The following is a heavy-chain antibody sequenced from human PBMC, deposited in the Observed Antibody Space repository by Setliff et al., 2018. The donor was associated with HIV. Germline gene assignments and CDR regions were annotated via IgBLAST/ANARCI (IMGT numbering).Heavy chain of an antibody. J-gene: IGHJ6*03. CDR1: GYPFTSYY. Sequence: ASVKVSCKASGYPFTSYYMHWVRQAPGQGLEWMGIINPTGGSTSYAQKFQGRVTMTTDTSTSTVYMELSSLTSEDTAVYYCATTGLSGYHTGLNYYYYFYMDVWGKGITVTVSS. CDR3: ATTGLSGYHTGLNYYYYFYMDV. V-gene: IGHV1-46*01. CDR2: INPTGGST. D-gene: IGHD3-3*01.